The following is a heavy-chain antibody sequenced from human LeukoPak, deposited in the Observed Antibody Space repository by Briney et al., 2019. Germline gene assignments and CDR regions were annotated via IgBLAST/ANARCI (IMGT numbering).Heavy chain of an antibody. J-gene: IGHJ4*02. V-gene: IGHV4-4*07. CDR3: ARDRSGYSEYYFDY. Sequence: PSETLSLTCPVSGGSTNTYFWRWIRQPAAKELDWIGRIYPSGCTYYNPSLKSRVTISIDKSKHQFSLRLTSVTAADTAVYYCARDRSGYSEYYFDYWGQGSLVTVSS. CDR2: IYPSGCT. D-gene: IGHD5-12*01. CDR1: GGSTNTYF.